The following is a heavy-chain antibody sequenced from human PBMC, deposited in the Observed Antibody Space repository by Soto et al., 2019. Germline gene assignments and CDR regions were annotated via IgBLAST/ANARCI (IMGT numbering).Heavy chain of an antibody. V-gene: IGHV4-30-4*01. J-gene: IGHJ5*02. CDR2: IYYSGST. CDR1: GGSISSGDYY. Sequence: SETLSLTCTVSGGSISSGDYYWSWIRQPPGKGLEWIGYIYYSGSTYYNPSLKSRVTISVDTSKNQFSLKLSSVTAADTAVYYCARVGYKMVVAAPRYYWFDPWGQGTLVTVSS. D-gene: IGHD2-15*01. CDR3: ARVGYKMVVAAPRYYWFDP.